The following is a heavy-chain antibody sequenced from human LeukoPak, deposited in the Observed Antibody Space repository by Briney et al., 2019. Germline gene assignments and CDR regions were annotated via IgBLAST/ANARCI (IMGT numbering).Heavy chain of an antibody. Sequence: ASVKVCCKASGYTFTSYGISWVRQAPGQGLEWMGWISAYNGNTNYAQKLQGRVTMTTDTSTSTAYMELRSLRSDDTAVYYCARWGGYGSGSFPDYFDYWGQGTLVTVSS. J-gene: IGHJ4*02. CDR3: ARWGGYGSGSFPDYFDY. D-gene: IGHD3-10*01. CDR2: ISAYNGNT. CDR1: GYTFTSYG. V-gene: IGHV1-18*04.